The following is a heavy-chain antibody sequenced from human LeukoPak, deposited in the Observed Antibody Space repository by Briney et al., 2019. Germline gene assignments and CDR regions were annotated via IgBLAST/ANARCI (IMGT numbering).Heavy chain of an antibody. CDR1: GYIFTGYY. D-gene: IGHD1-26*01. CDR2: IIPILGIA. Sequence: ASVKVSCKASGYIFTGYYMHWVRQAPGQGLEWMGRIIPILGIANYAQKFQGRVTITADKSTSTAYMELSSLRSEDTAVYYCARDTHDPSGSYSYRIIDYWGQGTLVTVSS. V-gene: IGHV1-69*04. J-gene: IGHJ4*02. CDR3: ARDTHDPSGSYSYRIIDY.